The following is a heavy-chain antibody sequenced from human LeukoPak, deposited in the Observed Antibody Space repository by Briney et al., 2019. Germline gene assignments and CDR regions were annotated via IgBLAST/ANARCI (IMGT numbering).Heavy chain of an antibody. CDR3: ARDMGWQQFDQ. V-gene: IGHV3-7*01. CDR1: RFTFSNYW. CDR2: IKKDGGEK. J-gene: IGHJ4*02. D-gene: IGHD5-24*01. Sequence: GGSLRLSCVASRFTFSNYWMTWVRQAPGKGLERVANIKKDGGEKYYMESVKGRFTISRDNAKNSLYLQMNSLTVEDTAVYYCARDMGWQQFDQWGQGTLVTVSS.